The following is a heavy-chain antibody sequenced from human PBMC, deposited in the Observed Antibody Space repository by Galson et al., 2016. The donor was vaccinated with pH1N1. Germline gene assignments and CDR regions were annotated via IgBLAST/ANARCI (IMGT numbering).Heavy chain of an antibody. CDR3: AKGDYGDYVGYFDV. D-gene: IGHD4-17*01. Sequence: SLRLSCAASGFTFSSHGMHWVRQAPGKGLEWVAVISYDGSNKYYADSVKGRFTISRDHSKNTLYLQMNSLRAEDTAVYYCAKGDYGDYVGYFDVWGRGTLVTVSS. CDR2: ISYDGSNK. CDR1: GFTFSSHG. J-gene: IGHJ2*01. V-gene: IGHV3-30*18.